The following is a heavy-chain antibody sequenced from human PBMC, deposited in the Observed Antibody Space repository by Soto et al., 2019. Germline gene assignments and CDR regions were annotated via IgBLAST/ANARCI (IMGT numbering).Heavy chain of an antibody. J-gene: IGHJ4*02. V-gene: IGHV3-30-3*01. CDR1: GFTFSSYA. Sequence: QVQLVESGGGVVQPGRSLRLSCAASGFTFSSYAMHWVRQAPGKGLEWVAVISYDGSNKYYADSVKGRFTISRDNSKNTLYLQMTSRRAEDTAVYYWGRDGGGYGDYRGLMWWGQGTLVTVSS. CDR2: ISYDGSNK. D-gene: IGHD4-17*01. CDR3: GRDGGGYGDYRGLMW.